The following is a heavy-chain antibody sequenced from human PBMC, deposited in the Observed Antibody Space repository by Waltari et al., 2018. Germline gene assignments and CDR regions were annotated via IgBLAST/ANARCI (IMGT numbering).Heavy chain of an antibody. J-gene: IGHJ1*01. CDR3: ARAGHPNS. Sequence: EVYLEQSGGGLVQPGGSLKLSCAASGATIDSNYMNWIRQAPGKGLQWIPVIVADGTTHYADSVRGRFAISRDTSENTLYLQLSGLRPDDSGFYYCARAGHPNSWGQGALVTVSS. CDR2: IVADGTT. CDR1: GATIDSNY. V-gene: IGHV3-66*02. D-gene: IGHD1-1*01.